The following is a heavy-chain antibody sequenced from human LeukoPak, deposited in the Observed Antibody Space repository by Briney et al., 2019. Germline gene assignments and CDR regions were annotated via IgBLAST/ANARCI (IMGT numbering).Heavy chain of an antibody. J-gene: IGHJ4*02. CDR2: IYPRDGST. CDR1: GYSFTSNY. Sequence: ASVKVSCKASGYSFTSNYIHWVRQAPGQGLEWMGMIYPRDGSTSYAQRFQDRVTVTRDTSTSTVHMELGGLRSEDTAVYYCARDQEGFDYWGQGTQVTVSS. V-gene: IGHV1-46*01. CDR3: ARDQEGFDY.